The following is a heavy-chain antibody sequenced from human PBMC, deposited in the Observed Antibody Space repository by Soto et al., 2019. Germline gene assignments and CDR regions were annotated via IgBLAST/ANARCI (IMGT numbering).Heavy chain of an antibody. CDR2: IKRDGSEK. Sequence: EVQLVESGGGLVQPGGSLRLSCAASGFTFSTYWMSWVRQAPGKGLEWVASIKRDGSEKHYMDSVKGRFTISRDNAKNSLYLQMNSLRAEDTAVYYWARVPAWYAISDFDYWCQGTLLTVSS. V-gene: IGHV3-7*01. J-gene: IGHJ4*02. CDR3: ARVPAWYAISDFDY. CDR1: GFTFSTYW. D-gene: IGHD6-13*01.